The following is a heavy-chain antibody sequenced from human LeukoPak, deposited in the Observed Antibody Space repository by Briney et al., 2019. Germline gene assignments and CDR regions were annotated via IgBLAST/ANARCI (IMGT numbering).Heavy chain of an antibody. J-gene: IGHJ6*03. CDR2: INPSGGST. Sequence: ASVKVSCKASGYTFTSYYMHWVRQAPGQGLEWMGIINPSGGSTSYAQKFQGRVTMTRDTSISTAYMELSRLRSDDTAVYYCASRAAAGTNYYYYMDVWGKGTTVTVSS. D-gene: IGHD6-13*01. CDR1: GYTFTSYY. CDR3: ASRAAAGTNYYYYMDV. V-gene: IGHV1-46*01.